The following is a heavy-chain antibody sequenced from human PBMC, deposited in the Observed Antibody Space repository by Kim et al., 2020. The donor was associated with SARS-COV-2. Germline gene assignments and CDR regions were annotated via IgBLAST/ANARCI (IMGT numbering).Heavy chain of an antibody. CDR1: GFTSSSYA. V-gene: IGHV3-23*01. D-gene: IGHD3-10*01. CDR2: ISGSGGST. J-gene: IGHJ4*02. CDR3: AKKYFGSGTSPFDY. Sequence: GGSLRLSCVGSGFTSSSYAMSWVRQAPGKGLQWVSTISGSGGSTFYVDSVKGRFTISRDNSKNTLYLQMNSLRAEDTAVYFCAKKYFGSGTSPFDYWGQGTLVTVSS.